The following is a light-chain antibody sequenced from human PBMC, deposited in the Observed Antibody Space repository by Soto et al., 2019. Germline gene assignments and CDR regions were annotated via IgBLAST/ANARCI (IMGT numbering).Light chain of an antibody. CDR1: QSVSSY. J-gene: IGKJ5*01. CDR3: QQRSNWPIN. V-gene: IGKV3-11*01. CDR2: DAS. Sequence: EIVLTQSPATLSLSPGERATLSCRASQSVSSYLAWYQQKPGQAPRLLIYDASNRATGITARFSGSGSGTDFTLTISSLEPEAFAVHYCQQRSNWPINFGQGTRLEIK.